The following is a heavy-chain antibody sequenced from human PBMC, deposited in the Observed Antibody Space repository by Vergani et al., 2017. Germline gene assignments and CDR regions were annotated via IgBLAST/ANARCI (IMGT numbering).Heavy chain of an antibody. Sequence: EVQLLESGGGLVQPGGSLRLSCAASGFTFSSYAMSWVRQAPGKGLGWVSAISGSGGSTYYADSVKGRFTISRDNSKNTLYLQMNSLRADDTAVYYCAKVMGERRFIFDYWGQGTLVTVSS. J-gene: IGHJ4*02. V-gene: IGHV3-23*01. D-gene: IGHD1-1*01. CDR2: ISGSGGST. CDR1: GFTFSSYA. CDR3: AKVMGERRFIFDY.